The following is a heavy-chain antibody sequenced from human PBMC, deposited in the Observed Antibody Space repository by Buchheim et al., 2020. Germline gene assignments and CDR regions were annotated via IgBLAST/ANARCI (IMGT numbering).Heavy chain of an antibody. D-gene: IGHD5-18*01. Sequence: QVQLVESGGGVVQPGRSLRLSCAASGFTFSSYVMHWVRQAPGKGLEWVAVISYDGSNKYYADSVKGRFTISRDNSKNTLYLQMNSLRAEDTAVYYCARPLNTAMVGSPLDYWGQGTL. CDR1: GFTFSSYV. J-gene: IGHJ4*02. CDR3: ARPLNTAMVGSPLDY. V-gene: IGHV3-30*04. CDR2: ISYDGSNK.